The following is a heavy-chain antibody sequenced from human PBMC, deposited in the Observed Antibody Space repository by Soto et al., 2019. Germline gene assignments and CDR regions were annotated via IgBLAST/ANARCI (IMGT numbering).Heavy chain of an antibody. V-gene: IGHV1-69*13. Sequence: AASVKVSCKASGGTFSSYAISWVRQAPGQGLEWMGGIIPIFGTANYAQKFQGRVTITADESTSTAYMELSSLRSEDTAVYYCARETYSSSWYRATSVGINWGQGTLVTVSS. D-gene: IGHD6-13*01. CDR3: ARETYSSSWYRATSVGIN. J-gene: IGHJ4*02. CDR2: IIPIFGTA. CDR1: GGTFSSYA.